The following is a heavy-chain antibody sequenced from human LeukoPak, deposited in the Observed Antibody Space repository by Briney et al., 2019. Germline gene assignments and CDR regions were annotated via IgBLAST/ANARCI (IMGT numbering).Heavy chain of an antibody. V-gene: IGHV4-30-2*01. D-gene: IGHD2-21*02. CDR2: IYHSGST. J-gene: IGHJ3*02. CDR3: ARGGAYCGADCYYALDI. CDR1: GGSISSGGYS. Sequence: PSETLSLTCAVSGGSISSGGYSWSWVRQPPGKGLEWIGYIYHSGSTSYNPSLKSRVTMSVDRSKNQFSLKLSSVTAADTAVYYCARGGAYCGADCYYALDIWGQGTMVTVSS.